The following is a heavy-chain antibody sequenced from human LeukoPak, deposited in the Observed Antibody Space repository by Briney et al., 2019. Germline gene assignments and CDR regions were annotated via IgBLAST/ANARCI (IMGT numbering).Heavy chain of an antibody. J-gene: IGHJ5*02. CDR1: GGSFSGYY. Sequence: SETLSLTCAVYGGSFSGYYWSWIRQPPGKGLEWIGEINHSGSTNYNPSLKSRVTISVDTSKNQFSLKLSSVTAADTAVYYCAGSSGWYAFFRFDPWGQGTLVTVSS. D-gene: IGHD6-19*01. CDR3: AGSSGWYAFFRFDP. CDR2: INHSGST. V-gene: IGHV4-34*01.